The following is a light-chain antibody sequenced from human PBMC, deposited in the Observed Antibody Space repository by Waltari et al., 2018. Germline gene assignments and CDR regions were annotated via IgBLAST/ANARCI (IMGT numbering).Light chain of an antibody. CDR1: QSIDSY. CDR2: AAS. CDR3: QQSDSIPPQFT. J-gene: IGKJ3*01. Sequence: DIQMAQSPSSLSASVGDRVTITCRASQSIDSYLNWYQQKPGKAPKLLIYAASTLQSVVPSRFSGSGSGTDCTLTISSLQPEDFATYYCQQSDSIPPQFTFGPGTKVDIK. V-gene: IGKV1-39*01.